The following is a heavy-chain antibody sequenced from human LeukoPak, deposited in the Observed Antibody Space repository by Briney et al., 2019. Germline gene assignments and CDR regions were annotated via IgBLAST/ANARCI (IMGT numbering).Heavy chain of an antibody. Sequence: SVKVSCKASGGTFSSYAISWVRQAPGQGLEWMGGIIPIFGTANYAQKFQGRVTITADKSTSTAYMELSSLRSEDTAVYYCARGSGSSLLYYYYGTDVWGKGTTVTVSS. CDR2: IIPIFGTA. D-gene: IGHD3-10*01. J-gene: IGHJ6*04. CDR3: ARGSGSSLLYYYYGTDV. V-gene: IGHV1-69*06. CDR1: GGTFSSYA.